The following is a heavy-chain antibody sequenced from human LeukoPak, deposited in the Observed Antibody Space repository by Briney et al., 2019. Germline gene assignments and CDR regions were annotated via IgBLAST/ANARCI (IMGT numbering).Heavy chain of an antibody. Sequence: TGGSLRLSCAASGFTFNDYAMHWVRQAPGKGLEWVSGISWHSGSLGYADSVQGRFTISRDNAKNSLYLQMNSLRPEDTAFYYCAKDTGISSGWPYYFDYWGQGTLVTISS. CDR2: ISWHSGSL. CDR1: GFTFNDYA. J-gene: IGHJ4*02. D-gene: IGHD6-19*01. V-gene: IGHV3-9*01. CDR3: AKDTGISSGWPYYFDY.